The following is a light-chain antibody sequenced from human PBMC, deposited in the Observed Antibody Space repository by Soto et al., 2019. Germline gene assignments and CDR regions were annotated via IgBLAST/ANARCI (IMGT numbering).Light chain of an antibody. CDR1: QSVSTF. J-gene: IGKJ1*01. Sequence: EVVLTQSPATLSLSQGERATLSCRASQSVSTFVAWYQQKPGQAPRLLIYDAFNRATGIPARFSGSGSGTDFTLTISSLEPEDSAVYYCQQRCSWPPVTFGQGTKVEIK. CDR2: DAF. CDR3: QQRCSWPPVT. V-gene: IGKV3-11*01.